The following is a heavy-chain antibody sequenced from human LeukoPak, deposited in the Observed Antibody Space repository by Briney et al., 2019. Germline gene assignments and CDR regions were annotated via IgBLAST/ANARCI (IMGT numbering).Heavy chain of an antibody. Sequence: GASVKVSCKASGYTFTSYGISWVRQAPGQGLEWMGWISAYNGNTNYAQKLQGRVTMTTDTSTSTAYMELRSLRSDDTAVYYCARERSYSSSWTYDAFDIWGQGTMVTVSS. V-gene: IGHV1-18*01. J-gene: IGHJ3*02. CDR2: ISAYNGNT. CDR1: GYTFTSYG. CDR3: ARERSYSSSWTYDAFDI. D-gene: IGHD6-13*01.